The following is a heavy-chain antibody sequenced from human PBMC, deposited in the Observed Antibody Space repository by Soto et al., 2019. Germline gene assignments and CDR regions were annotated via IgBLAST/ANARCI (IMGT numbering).Heavy chain of an antibody. CDR3: ARDRGGSHFDI. J-gene: IGHJ3*02. V-gene: IGHV4-59*01. Sequence: LSLTCTVSGGSISSYYWSWIRQPPGKGLEWIGYIYYGGSTNYNPSLKSRVTISVDTSKNQFSLKLSSVTAADTAVYYCARDRGGSHFDIWGQGTMVTVSS. CDR2: IYYGGST. D-gene: IGHD1-26*01. CDR1: GGSISSYY.